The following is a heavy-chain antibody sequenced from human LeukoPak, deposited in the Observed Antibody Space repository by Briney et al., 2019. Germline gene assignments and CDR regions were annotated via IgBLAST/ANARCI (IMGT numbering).Heavy chain of an antibody. J-gene: IGHJ4*02. Sequence: GASVKVSCKASGYTFTSYGISWVRQAPGQGLEWMGWISAYNGNTNYARKFQGRVTMTRDMSTSTGYMELSSLRSEDTAVYYCARGVVATVYDYWGQGTLVTVSS. CDR1: GYTFTSYG. V-gene: IGHV1-18*01. D-gene: IGHD5-12*01. CDR2: ISAYNGNT. CDR3: ARGVVATVYDY.